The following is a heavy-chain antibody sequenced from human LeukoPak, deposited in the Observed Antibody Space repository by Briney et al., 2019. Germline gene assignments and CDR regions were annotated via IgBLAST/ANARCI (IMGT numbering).Heavy chain of an antibody. Sequence: PSETLSLTCTVSGGSISGSYWSWIRQPPGKGLEWIAYMYNSGSTNYNPSLKSRVTISIDTSKNQFSLKLSSLTAADTAIYYCARGIESYGDYGYWGQGILVTVSP. CDR2: MYNSGST. J-gene: IGHJ4*02. V-gene: IGHV4-59*01. CDR3: ARGIESYGDYGY. D-gene: IGHD4-17*01. CDR1: GGSISGSY.